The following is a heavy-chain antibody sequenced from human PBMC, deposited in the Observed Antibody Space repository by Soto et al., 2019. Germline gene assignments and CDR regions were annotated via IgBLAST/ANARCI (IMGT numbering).Heavy chain of an antibody. D-gene: IGHD2-15*01. CDR1: GFSLSSSGVG. CDR2: IYWSDDK. CDR3: AHRPWAAQTNTWLDS. Sequence: SGPTLVNPTQTLTLTCTFSGFSLSSSGVGVGWIRQPPGKALEWLALIYWSDDKRYSPSLKSRLTITKDTSKNQVVLTMTNMDPVGTATYYCAHRPWAAQTNTWLDSWGQGILVTVSS. V-gene: IGHV2-5*01. J-gene: IGHJ5*01.